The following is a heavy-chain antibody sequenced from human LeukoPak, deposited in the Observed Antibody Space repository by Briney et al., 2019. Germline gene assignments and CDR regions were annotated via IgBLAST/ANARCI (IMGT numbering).Heavy chain of an antibody. CDR2: FDPEDGET. D-gene: IGHD2-15*01. CDR1: GYTLTELS. J-gene: IGHJ6*02. CDR3: ARMYCSRGSCYPLFYYYAMDV. V-gene: IGHV1-24*01. Sequence: ASVKVSCKVSGYTLTELSMHWVRQAPGKGLEWMGGFDPEDGETIYAQKFQGRVTMTEDTSTDTAYMELSSLRSEDTAVYYCARMYCSRGSCYPLFYYYAMDVWGQGTTVTVSS.